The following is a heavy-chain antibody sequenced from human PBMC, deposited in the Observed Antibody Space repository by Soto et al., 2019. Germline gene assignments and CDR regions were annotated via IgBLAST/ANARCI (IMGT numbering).Heavy chain of an antibody. CDR1: GFTFSSYG. CDR2: ISYDGSNK. J-gene: IGHJ4*02. CDR3: AKDPATGDPFDY. Sequence: GGSLRLSCAASGFTFSSYGMHWVRQAPGKGLEWVAVISYDGSNKYYADSVKGRFTISRDNSKNTLYLQMNSLRAEDTAVYYCAKDPATGDPFDYWGQGTLVTVSS. V-gene: IGHV3-30*18. D-gene: IGHD6-25*01.